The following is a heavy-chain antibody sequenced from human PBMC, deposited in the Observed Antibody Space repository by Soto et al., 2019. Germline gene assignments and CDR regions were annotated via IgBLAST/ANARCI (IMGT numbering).Heavy chain of an antibody. V-gene: IGHV4-39*01. CDR1: GGSISSSSYY. Sequence: QLQLQESGPGLVKPSETLSLTCTVSGGSISSSSYYWGWIRQPPGKGLEWIGSIYYSGSTYYNPSLKSRVTISVDTSKNQFSLKLSSVTAADTAVYYCARHNRAGGSSQKRGGFDFDYWGQGTLVTVSS. J-gene: IGHJ4*02. CDR3: ARHNRAGGSSQKRGGFDFDY. CDR2: IYYSGST. D-gene: IGHD6-13*01.